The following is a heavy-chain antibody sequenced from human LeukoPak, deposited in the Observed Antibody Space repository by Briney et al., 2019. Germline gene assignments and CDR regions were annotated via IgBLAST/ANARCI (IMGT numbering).Heavy chain of an antibody. D-gene: IGHD3-22*01. CDR2: ISPYNGDT. J-gene: IGHJ3*02. Sequence: ASVKVSCKASGFMFTSYVITWVRQAPGQGLEWMGWISPYNGDTDYALKLQGRVTMTTDTSTSTAYMELRSLRSDDTAVYYCARDRPYYYDSSGYYNAFDIWGQGTMVTVSS. V-gene: IGHV1-18*01. CDR3: ARDRPYYYDSSGYYNAFDI. CDR1: GFMFTSYV.